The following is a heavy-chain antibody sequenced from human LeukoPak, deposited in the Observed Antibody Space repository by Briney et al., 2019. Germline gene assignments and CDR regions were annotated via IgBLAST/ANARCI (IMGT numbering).Heavy chain of an antibody. Sequence: PGGSLRLSCAASGFTFSSYAMSWVRQAPGKGLEWVSAISGSGGSTYYADSVKGRFTISRDNSKNTLYLQMNSLRAEDTAVYYCASTMVRGVVESAFDIWGQGTMVTVSS. D-gene: IGHD3-10*01. CDR3: ASTMVRGVVESAFDI. V-gene: IGHV3-23*01. CDR2: ISGSGGST. J-gene: IGHJ3*02. CDR1: GFTFSSYA.